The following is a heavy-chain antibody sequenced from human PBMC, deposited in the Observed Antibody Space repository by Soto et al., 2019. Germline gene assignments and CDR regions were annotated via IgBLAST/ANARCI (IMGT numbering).Heavy chain of an antibody. Sequence: SETLSLTCTVSGVSMSSYYWSWFRQPPGKGLECIGHIYYTGSTKYNPSLKSRVTISVDTSKNQFSLKLTSMTAADTAVYYCARGDVVVPAAWFDPWGQGTLVTV. D-gene: IGHD2-2*01. J-gene: IGHJ5*02. V-gene: IGHV4-59*01. CDR1: GVSMSSYY. CDR3: ARGDVVVPAAWFDP. CDR2: IYYTGST.